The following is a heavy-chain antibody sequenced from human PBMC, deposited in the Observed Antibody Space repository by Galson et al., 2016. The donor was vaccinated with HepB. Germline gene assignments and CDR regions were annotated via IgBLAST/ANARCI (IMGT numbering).Heavy chain of an antibody. CDR1: GFTFRSFG. Sequence: SLRLSCAASGFTFRSFGMSWVRQAPGKGPEWVSTISGGGNNTYYADSVKGRFIISRDNSKNTLYLQMNTLKDDDTAVYYCTRPQDCTPSGCYRTFDYWGQGTLVIVSS. J-gene: IGHJ4*02. D-gene: IGHD2-2*01. CDR3: TRPQDCTPSGCYRTFDY. V-gene: IGHV3-23*01. CDR2: ISGGGNNT.